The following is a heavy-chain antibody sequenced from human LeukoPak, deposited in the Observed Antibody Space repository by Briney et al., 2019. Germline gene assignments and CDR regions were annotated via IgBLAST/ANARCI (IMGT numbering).Heavy chain of an antibody. Sequence: PSETLSLTCAVSGGSISSSNWWSWVRQPPGKGLEWIGEIYHSGSTNYNPSLKSRVTISVDKSKNQFSLKLSSVTAADTAVYYCATSGYSSGWKRFDPWGQGTLVTVSS. CDR1: GGSISSSNW. D-gene: IGHD6-19*01. J-gene: IGHJ5*02. V-gene: IGHV4-4*02. CDR2: IYHSGST. CDR3: ATSGYSSGWKRFDP.